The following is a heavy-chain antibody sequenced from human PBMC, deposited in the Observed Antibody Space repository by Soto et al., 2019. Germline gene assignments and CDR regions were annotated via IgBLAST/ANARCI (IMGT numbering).Heavy chain of an antibody. D-gene: IGHD3-16*02. J-gene: IGHJ4*02. CDR3: ARTGYSITFGGVIVDGDFDY. CDR1: GFTFSSYS. Sequence: GGSLRLSCAASGFTFSSYSMNWVRQVPGKGLEWVSSISSSSSYIYYADSVKGRFTISRDNAKNSLYLQMNSLRAEDTAVYYCARTGYSITFGGVIVDGDFDYWGQGTLVTVSS. V-gene: IGHV3-21*01. CDR2: ISSSSSYI.